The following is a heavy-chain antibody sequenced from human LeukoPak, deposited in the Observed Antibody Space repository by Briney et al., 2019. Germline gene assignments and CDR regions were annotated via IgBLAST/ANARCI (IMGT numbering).Heavy chain of an antibody. V-gene: IGHV1-2*02. CDR3: ARVSTPLLWFGELSASGMDV. Sequence: GASVKVSCKASGYTFTGYYMHWVRQAPGQGLEWMGWINPNSGGTNYAQKFQGRVTTTRDTSISTAYMELSRLRSDDTAVYYCARVSTPLLWFGELSASGMDVWGQGTTVTVSS. CDR2: INPNSGGT. J-gene: IGHJ6*02. D-gene: IGHD3-10*01. CDR1: GYTFTGYY.